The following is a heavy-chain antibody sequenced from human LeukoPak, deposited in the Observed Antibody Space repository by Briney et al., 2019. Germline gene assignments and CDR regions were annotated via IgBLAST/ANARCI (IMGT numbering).Heavy chain of an antibody. V-gene: IGHV4-34*01. J-gene: IGHJ5*02. Sequence: PSETLSLTCTVSGGSISTYYWTWIRQPPGKGLEWIGEINHSGSTNYNPSLKSRVTISVDTSKNQFSLKLSSVTAADTAVYYCAKKWGNWFDPWGQGTLVTVSS. D-gene: IGHD1-26*01. CDR3: AKKWGNWFDP. CDR2: INHSGST. CDR1: GGSISTYY.